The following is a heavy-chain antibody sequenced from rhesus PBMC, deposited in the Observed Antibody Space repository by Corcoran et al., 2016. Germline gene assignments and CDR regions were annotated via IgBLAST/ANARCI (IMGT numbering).Heavy chain of an antibody. D-gene: IGHD4-4*01. CDR3: SRGSYGIFDY. Sequence: QVQLQESGPGLVKPSETLSLTCAVSGYSISSGYGWSWIRQPPGKGLEWIGYIGGSSGSTNYHPSLKSRVTISKDTSKNQFSLKLSSVTAADTAVYYCSRGSYGIFDYWGQGVLVTVSS. V-gene: IGHV4-127*01. CDR1: GYSISSGYG. J-gene: IGHJ4*01. CDR2: IGGSSGST.